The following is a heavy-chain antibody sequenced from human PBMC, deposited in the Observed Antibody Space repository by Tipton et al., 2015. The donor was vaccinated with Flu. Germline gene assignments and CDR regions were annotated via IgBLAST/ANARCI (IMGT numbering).Heavy chain of an antibody. D-gene: IGHD6-19*01. CDR2: IRYDGSNE. J-gene: IGHJ6*02. Sequence: QLVQSGGGVVQPGRSLRLSCAASGFTFSSYGMHWVRQAPGKGLAWVAFIRYDGSNEYYADSVKGRFTISRDNSKNTLSLQMNSLRAEDTAVYYCAKDQYTSVGYYYYYYAMDVWGQGTTVTVSS. V-gene: IGHV3-30*02. CDR1: GFTFSSYG. CDR3: AKDQYTSVGYYYYYYAMDV.